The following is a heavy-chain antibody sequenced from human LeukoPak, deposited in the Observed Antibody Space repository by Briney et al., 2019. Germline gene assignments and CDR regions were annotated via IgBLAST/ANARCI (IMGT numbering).Heavy chain of an antibody. J-gene: IGHJ4*02. CDR3: TTDYYDYVWGSYRPDY. CDR1: GFTFSNAW. CDR2: IKSKTDGETA. V-gene: IGHV3-15*01. D-gene: IGHD3-16*02. Sequence: NAGGSLRLSCAASGFTFSNAWMTWVRQAPGQGLEWVARIKSKTDGETADYAAPVKDRFTISRDDSKNTLYLQMNSLKTEDTAVYYCTTDYYDYVWGSYRPDYWGQGTLVTVSS.